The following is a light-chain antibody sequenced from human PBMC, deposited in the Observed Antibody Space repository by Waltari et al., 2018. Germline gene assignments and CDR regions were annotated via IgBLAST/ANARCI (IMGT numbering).Light chain of an antibody. V-gene: IGLV1-44*01. CDR1: SSNIGSNL. J-gene: IGLJ2*01. CDR2: SNH. CDR3: SAWDDSLNGPVV. Sequence: QSVLTQPPSASGTLGQRATISCSGSSSNIGSNLERWYQQVPGTAPRLIIHSNHQRPSGVPDRFSGSKSGTSASLAISGLQAADEADYYCSAWDDSLNGPVVFGGGTKVTVL.